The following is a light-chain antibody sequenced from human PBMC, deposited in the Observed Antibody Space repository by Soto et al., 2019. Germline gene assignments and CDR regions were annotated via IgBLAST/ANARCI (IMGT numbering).Light chain of an antibody. CDR3: QQYGLSPYS. J-gene: IGKJ2*03. CDR1: QSIHRNY. V-gene: IGKV3-20*01. CDR2: ETS. Sequence: EIVLMESPGTMSLSPGERATLSCRASQSIHRNYFAWYQHKPGQAPRLLIYETSTRATGIPDRFTGSGSVADYTLTISSLEPEDFAVYYCQQYGLSPYSVGQGTKVDIK.